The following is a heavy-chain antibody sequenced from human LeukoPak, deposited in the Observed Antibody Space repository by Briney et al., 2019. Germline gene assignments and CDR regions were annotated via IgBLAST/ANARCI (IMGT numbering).Heavy chain of an antibody. CDR2: INRDGSST. CDR3: ARDFSLGWFDP. Sequence: PGGSLGLSCAASGFTFRSYWMHWVRQAPGKGLVWVSRINRDGSSTSYADSVKGRFTISRDNAKNTLYLQMNSLRAEDTAVYYCARDFSLGWFDPWGQGTLVTVSS. J-gene: IGHJ5*02. CDR1: GFTFRSYW. D-gene: IGHD3-3*01. V-gene: IGHV3-74*01.